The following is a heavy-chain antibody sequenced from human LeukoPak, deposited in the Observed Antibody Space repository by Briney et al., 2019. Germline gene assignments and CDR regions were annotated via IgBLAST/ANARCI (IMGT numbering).Heavy chain of an antibody. Sequence: GGSLRLSCAASGFTFSSYGMSWVRQAPGKGLEWVSAISGSGGSTYYADSVKGRFAISRDNSKNTLYLQMNSLRAEDTAVYYCAKVRDSSGYYLPLFDYWGQGTLVTVSS. CDR3: AKVRDSSGYYLPLFDY. J-gene: IGHJ4*02. D-gene: IGHD3-22*01. V-gene: IGHV3-23*01. CDR1: GFTFSSYG. CDR2: ISGSGGST.